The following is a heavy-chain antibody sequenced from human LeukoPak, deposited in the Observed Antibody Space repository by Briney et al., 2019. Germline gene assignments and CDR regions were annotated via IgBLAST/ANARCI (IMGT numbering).Heavy chain of an antibody. J-gene: IGHJ3*02. V-gene: IGHV3-15*01. CDR2: IKSKTDGGKT. CDR3: TTESYYDSRGAFDI. CDR1: GFTFSNAW. D-gene: IGHD3-22*01. Sequence: PGGSLTLSCAASGFTFSNAWMSWVRRAPGKGLEWVGRIKSKTDGGKTDYAAPVKGRFTISRDDSKNTLYLQMNSLKTEDTAVYYCTTESYYDSRGAFDIWGQGTMVTVSS.